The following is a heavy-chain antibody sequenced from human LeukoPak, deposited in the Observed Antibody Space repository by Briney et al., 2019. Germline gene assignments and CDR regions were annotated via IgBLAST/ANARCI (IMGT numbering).Heavy chain of an antibody. J-gene: IGHJ4*02. V-gene: IGHV3-15*07. CDR1: GFTFSGSA. CDR2: IKSKTDGGTT. Sequence: GGSLKLSCAASGFTFSGSAMHWIRQASGKGLEWVGRIKSKTDGGTTDYAAPVKGRFTISRDDSKNTLYLQMNSLKTEDTAVYYCTTAPSSWYRGDYWGQGTLVTVSS. D-gene: IGHD6-13*01. CDR3: TTAPSSWYRGDY.